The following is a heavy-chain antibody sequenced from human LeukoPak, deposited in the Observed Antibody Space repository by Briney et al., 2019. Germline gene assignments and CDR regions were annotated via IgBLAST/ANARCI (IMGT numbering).Heavy chain of an antibody. CDR2: ISSSSSYI. J-gene: IGHJ4*02. CDR3: ARDRSVGATHFDY. V-gene: IGHV3-21*01. Sequence: GGSLRLSCAASGFTFSSYSMNWVRQAPGKGLEWVSSISSSSSYIYYADLVKGRFTISRDNAKNSLYLQMNSLRAEDTAVYYCARDRSVGATHFDYWGQGTLVTVSS. D-gene: IGHD1-26*01. CDR1: GFTFSSYS.